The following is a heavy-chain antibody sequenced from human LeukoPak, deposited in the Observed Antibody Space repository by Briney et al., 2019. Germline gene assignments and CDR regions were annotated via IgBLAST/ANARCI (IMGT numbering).Heavy chain of an antibody. V-gene: IGHV3-30*02. D-gene: IGHD3-3*01. Sequence: GGSLRLSCAASEFTFSSYGMHWVRQAPGKGLEWVAFIRYDGSNKYYADSVKGRFTVSRDNSKNTLYVQMNSLRAEDTAVYYCAKDRDKYDFWSGDPLDGFDIWGQGTMVTVSS. J-gene: IGHJ3*02. CDR3: AKDRDKYDFWSGDPLDGFDI. CDR1: EFTFSSYG. CDR2: IRYDGSNK.